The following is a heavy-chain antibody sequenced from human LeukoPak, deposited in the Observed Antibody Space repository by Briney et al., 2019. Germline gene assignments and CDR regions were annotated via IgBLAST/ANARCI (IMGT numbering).Heavy chain of an antibody. CDR3: ATINDYGDYSFDY. V-gene: IGHV3-23*01. CDR2: ISGSGGST. D-gene: IGHD4-17*01. J-gene: IGHJ4*02. CDR1: GFTFDDYA. Sequence: PGGSLRLSCAASGFTFDDYAMHWVRQAPGKGLEWVSAISGSGGSTYYADSVKGRFTISRDNSKNTLYLQMNSLRAEDTAVYYCATINDYGDYSFDYWGQGTLVTVSS.